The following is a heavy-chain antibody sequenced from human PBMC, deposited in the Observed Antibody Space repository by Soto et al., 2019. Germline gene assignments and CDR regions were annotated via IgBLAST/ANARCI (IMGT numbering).Heavy chain of an antibody. CDR1: GYTFTSYY. CDR2: INPSGGST. Sequence: GASVKVSCKASGYTFTSYYMHWVRQAPGQGLEWMGIINPSGGSTSYAQKFQGRVTMTRDTSTSTVYMELSSLRSEDTAVYYCASFIGYCSSTSCYKEDYWGQGTLVTVSS. D-gene: IGHD2-2*02. V-gene: IGHV1-46*01. CDR3: ASFIGYCSSTSCYKEDY. J-gene: IGHJ4*02.